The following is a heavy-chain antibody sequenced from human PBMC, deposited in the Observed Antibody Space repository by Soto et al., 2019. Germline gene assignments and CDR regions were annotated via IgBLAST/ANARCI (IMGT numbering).Heavy chain of an antibody. CDR2: INPNSGGT. D-gene: IGHD3-22*01. V-gene: IGHV1-2*02. J-gene: IGHJ4*02. Sequence: ASVKVSCKASGYTFTGYYMHWVRQAPGQGLEWMGWINPNSGGTNYAQKFQGRVTMTRDTSISTAYMELSRLRSDDTAVYYCAREPSMIVVVITTLFDYWGQGTLVTVSS. CDR3: AREPSMIVVVITTLFDY. CDR1: GYTFTGYY.